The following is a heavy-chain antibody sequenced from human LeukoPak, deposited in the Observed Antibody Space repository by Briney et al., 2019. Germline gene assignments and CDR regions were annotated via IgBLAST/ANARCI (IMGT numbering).Heavy chain of an antibody. V-gene: IGHV4-4*07. CDR3: ARGGSLMVTPLSSWYFDL. CDR2: IYTSGST. Sequence: SETLSLTCTVSGGSISSYYWSWIRQPAGKGLEWIGRIYTSGSTNYNPSLKSRVTMSVDTSKNQFSLKLSSVTAADTAVYYCARGGSLMVTPLSSWYFDLWGRGTLVTVSS. J-gene: IGHJ2*01. CDR1: GGSISSYY. D-gene: IGHD4-23*01.